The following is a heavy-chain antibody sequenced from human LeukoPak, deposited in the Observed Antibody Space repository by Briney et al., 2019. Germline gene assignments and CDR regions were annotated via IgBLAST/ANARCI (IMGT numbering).Heavy chain of an antibody. CDR1: GDSVSSNSAA. CDR2: TYYRSKWYN. V-gene: IGHV6-1*01. CDR3: ARELLWFGVMSYFDH. Sequence: SQTLSLTCAISGDSVSSNSAAWNWIRQSPSRGLEWLGRTYYRSKWYNDYAVSVKSRITINPDTFKNQFSLQLNSVTPEDTAVYYCARELLWFGVMSYFDHWGQGTLVTVSS. J-gene: IGHJ4*02. D-gene: IGHD3-10*01.